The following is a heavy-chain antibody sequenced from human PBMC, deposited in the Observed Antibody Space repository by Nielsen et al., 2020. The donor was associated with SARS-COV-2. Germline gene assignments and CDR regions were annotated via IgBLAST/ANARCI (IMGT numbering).Heavy chain of an antibody. CDR3: AVGYGDYDWYFDL. CDR1: GFTFSDYY. Sequence: GGSLRLSCAASGFTFSDYYMSWIRQAPGKGLEWVSYISSSSSYTNYADSVKGRFTISRDNAKNSLYLQMNSLRAEDTALYHCAVGYGDYDWYFDLWGRGTLVTVSS. V-gene: IGHV3-11*03. D-gene: IGHD4-17*01. J-gene: IGHJ2*01. CDR2: ISSSSSYT.